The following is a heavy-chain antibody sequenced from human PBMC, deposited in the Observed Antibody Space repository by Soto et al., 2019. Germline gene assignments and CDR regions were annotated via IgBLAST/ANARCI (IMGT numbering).Heavy chain of an antibody. CDR3: ARDPGSGWPTFDS. CDR2: ISYDGGNK. J-gene: IGHJ4*02. CDR1: GFTFNSYA. Sequence: QVQLVESGGGVVQPGRSLRLSCAASGFTFNSYAMHWVRQAPGKGLEWVAVISYDGGNKYYADSVKGRFTISRDNSKNTLYLQMNSLRAEDTAVYYCARDPGSGWPTFDSWGQGTLVTVSS. D-gene: IGHD6-19*01. V-gene: IGHV3-30-3*01.